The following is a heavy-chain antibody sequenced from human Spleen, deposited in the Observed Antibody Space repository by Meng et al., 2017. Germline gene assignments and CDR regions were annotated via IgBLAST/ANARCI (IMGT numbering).Heavy chain of an antibody. CDR1: RFSLSPRGVG. J-gene: IGHJ3*02. CDR3: ARIIITFGGVIDRLDSFDI. D-gene: IGHD3-16*02. CDR2: SYWDDDK. V-gene: IGHV2-5*02. Sequence: QTTSYEPGADRGNPTQTLTLSGTFCRFSLSPRGVGGAWIRPPPGRALEWLAISYWDDDKRYSPSLKSRLTITKDTSKNQVFLIMANMDPVDTATFYCARIIITFGGVIDRLDSFDIWGQGTMVTVSS.